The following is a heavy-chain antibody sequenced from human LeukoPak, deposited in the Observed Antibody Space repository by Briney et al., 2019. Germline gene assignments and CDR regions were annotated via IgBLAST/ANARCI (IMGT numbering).Heavy chain of an antibody. D-gene: IGHD2-15*01. Sequence: LSCLASGFPFSSSGMYWGRQATGKGREWVAVISYVGSNIYYTASVKSRFTISRDNSKNTLYLQMNSLRAEDTAVYYCAKDEEVAGSLFDDWGQGTLVTVST. J-gene: IGHJ4*02. CDR1: GFPFSSSG. V-gene: IGHV3-30*18. CDR3: AKDEEVAGSLFDD. CDR2: ISYVGSNI.